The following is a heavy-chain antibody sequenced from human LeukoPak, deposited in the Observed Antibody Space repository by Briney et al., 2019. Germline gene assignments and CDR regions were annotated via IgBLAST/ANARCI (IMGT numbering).Heavy chain of an antibody. CDR3: ARGTSRKDAYSGDDPY. V-gene: IGHV3-74*01. CDR2: INSDGRDT. CDR1: GFTFSTYW. D-gene: IGHD5-12*01. Sequence: GGSLRLSCAGSGFTFSTYWMHWVRQAPGKGLVGVSRINSDGRDTTYADSVKGRITISRDNAKNTLYLQMDSLRAEDTAVYYCARGTSRKDAYSGDDPYWGQGTLVSVSS. J-gene: IGHJ4*02.